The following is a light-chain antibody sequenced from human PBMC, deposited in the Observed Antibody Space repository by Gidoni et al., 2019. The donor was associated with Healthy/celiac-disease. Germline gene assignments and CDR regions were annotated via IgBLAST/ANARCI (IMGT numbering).Light chain of an antibody. CDR2: GKN. Sequence: SSELTQDPAVSVALGQTVRITCQGDSLRSYYASWYQQKPGQAPVLVIYGKNNRPSGIPDRFSGSSSGNPASLTITGAQAEDEAYYYCNSRDSSGNHPVVFGGGTKLTVL. J-gene: IGLJ2*01. CDR1: SLRSYY. V-gene: IGLV3-19*01. CDR3: NSRDSSGNHPVV.